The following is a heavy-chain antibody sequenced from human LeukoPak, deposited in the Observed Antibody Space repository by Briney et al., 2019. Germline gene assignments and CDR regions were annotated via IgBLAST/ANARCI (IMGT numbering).Heavy chain of an antibody. CDR1: GFTFSSYG. Sequence: WGSLRLSCAASGFTFSSYGMHWVRQAPGKGLEWVAVISYDGSNKYYADSVKGRFTISRDNSKNTLYLQMNSLRAEDTAVYYCAKESWQQLFDFDYWGQGTLVTVSS. J-gene: IGHJ4*02. CDR3: AKESWQQLFDFDY. V-gene: IGHV3-30*18. CDR2: ISYDGSNK. D-gene: IGHD6-13*01.